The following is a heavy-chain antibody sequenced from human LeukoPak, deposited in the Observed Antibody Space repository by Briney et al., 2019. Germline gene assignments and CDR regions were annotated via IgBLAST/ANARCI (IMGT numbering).Heavy chain of an antibody. Sequence: PGRSLRLSCAASGFTFSSYAMHWVRQAPGKGLEWVAVISYDGSNKYYADSVKGRFTISRDSSKNTLYLQTNSLRAEDTAVYYCARDNIVVVPAAMGSRWFDPWGQGTLVTVSS. CDR1: GFTFSSYA. CDR3: ARDNIVVVPAAMGSRWFDP. V-gene: IGHV3-30*04. CDR2: ISYDGSNK. D-gene: IGHD2-2*01. J-gene: IGHJ5*02.